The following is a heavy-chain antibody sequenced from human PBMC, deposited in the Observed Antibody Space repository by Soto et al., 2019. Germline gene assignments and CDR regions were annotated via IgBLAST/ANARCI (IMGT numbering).Heavy chain of an antibody. J-gene: IGHJ6*02. CDR3: ASPITVVRGVTPYYYYGMDV. D-gene: IGHD3-10*01. V-gene: IGHV4-39*01. CDR2: IYYSGST. CDR1: GGSISSSSYY. Sequence: TLSLTCTVSGGSISSSSYYWGWIRQPPGKGLEWIGSIYYSGSTYYNPPLKSRVTISVDTSKNQFSLKLSSVTAADTAVYYCASPITVVRGVTPYYYYGMDVWGQGTTVTVSS.